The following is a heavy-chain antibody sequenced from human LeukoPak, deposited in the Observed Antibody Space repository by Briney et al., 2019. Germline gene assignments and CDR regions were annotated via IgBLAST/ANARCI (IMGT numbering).Heavy chain of an antibody. J-gene: IGHJ6*02. CDR2: IYHSGST. V-gene: IGHV4-30-2*01. Sequence: PSQTLSLTCAVSGGSISSGGYSWSWMRQPPGKGLEWIGYIYHSGSTYYNPSLKSRVTISVDRSKNQFSLKLSSVTAADTAVYYCARGFSSSWYDRYYYYGMDVWGRGTTVTVSS. D-gene: IGHD6-13*01. CDR3: ARGFSSSWYDRYYYYGMDV. CDR1: GGSISSGGYS.